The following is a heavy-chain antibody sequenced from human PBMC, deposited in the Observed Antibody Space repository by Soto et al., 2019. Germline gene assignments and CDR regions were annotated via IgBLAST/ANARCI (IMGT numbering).Heavy chain of an antibody. D-gene: IGHD3-10*01. J-gene: IGHJ3*02. V-gene: IGHV1-46*01. CDR1: GYTFTNYY. CDR2: INPSGGSP. CDR3: ARESWLTSGFDI. Sequence: ASLKVSCKTSGYTFTNYYMHCVRHAPGQGLEWMGVINPSGGSPSYAQKFQGRVTMTRDTSTSTAYMELRSLRSDDTAVYYCARESWLTSGFDIWGQGTMVTVSS.